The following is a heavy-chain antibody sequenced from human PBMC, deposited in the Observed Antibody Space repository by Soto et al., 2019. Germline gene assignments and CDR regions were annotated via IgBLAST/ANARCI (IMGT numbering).Heavy chain of an antibody. CDR3: ASEGSESYAFDH. Sequence: SETLSLTCNVSGGPISSGDYYWSWIRQHPGKGLEWIGYIYHNGNTHYNPSLKSRVTISLDTSKNQFSLNLSSVTAADTAVYYCASEGSESYAFDHWGQGALVTVSS. CDR2: IYHNGNT. D-gene: IGHD3-10*01. V-gene: IGHV4-31*03. CDR1: GGPISSGDYY. J-gene: IGHJ4*02.